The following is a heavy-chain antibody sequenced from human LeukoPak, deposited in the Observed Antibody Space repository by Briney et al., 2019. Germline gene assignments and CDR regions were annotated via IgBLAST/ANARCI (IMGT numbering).Heavy chain of an antibody. CDR2: IWYDGSNK. V-gene: IGHV3-30*19. J-gene: IGHJ4*02. Sequence: PGRSLRLSCAASGFTFSSYGMHWVRQAPGKGLEWVAVIWYDGSNKYYADSVKGRFTISRDNSKNTLYLQMNSLRAEDTAVYYCARGQSPNYDFWSGYYVYWGQGTLVTVSS. D-gene: IGHD3-3*01. CDR1: GFTFSSYG. CDR3: ARGQSPNYDFWSGYYVY.